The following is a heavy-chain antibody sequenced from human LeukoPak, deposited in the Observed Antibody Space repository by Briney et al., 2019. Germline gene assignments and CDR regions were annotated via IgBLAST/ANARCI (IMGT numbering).Heavy chain of an antibody. Sequence: SGALSPPFPAPGGSISSGSYYRSWIRPPAGEGVEWIGRIYTSGSTNYNPALKSRVTISVDTAKNQFSLKLSSVTAADTAVYYCASRDHDILTGLGFYYWGQGTLVTVSS. J-gene: IGHJ4*02. CDR2: IYTSGST. V-gene: IGHV4-61*02. CDR1: GGSISSGSYY. CDR3: ASRDHDILTGLGFYY. D-gene: IGHD3-9*01.